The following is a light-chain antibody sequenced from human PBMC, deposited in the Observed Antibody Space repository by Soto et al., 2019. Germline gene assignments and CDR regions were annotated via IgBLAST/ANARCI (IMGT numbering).Light chain of an antibody. CDR3: QQRNTWPPVT. CDR1: PSVSNY. CDR2: GAF. Sequence: EIVLTQSPATLSLSPGERATLSCRASPSVSNYVAWYQQKPGQAPRLLIYGAFNRATGIPARFSGSGSGADFTLTISSLEPEDSAIYYCQQRNTWPPVTFGQGTRLEI. J-gene: IGKJ5*01. V-gene: IGKV3-11*01.